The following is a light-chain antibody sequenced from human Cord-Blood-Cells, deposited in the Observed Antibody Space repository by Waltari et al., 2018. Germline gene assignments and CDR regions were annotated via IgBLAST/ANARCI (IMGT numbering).Light chain of an antibody. J-gene: IGLJ2*01. Sequence: QSALTQPPSASGSPGQSVTISCTGTSSDVGGYHYVSWYQQYPGKAPQLMIYEVSKRPSGVPDRFSGSKSGNTASLTVSGLQAEDEADYYCSSYVGSNNLVFGGGTKLTVL. CDR2: EVS. V-gene: IGLV2-8*01. CDR3: SSYVGSNNLV. CDR1: SSDVGGYHY.